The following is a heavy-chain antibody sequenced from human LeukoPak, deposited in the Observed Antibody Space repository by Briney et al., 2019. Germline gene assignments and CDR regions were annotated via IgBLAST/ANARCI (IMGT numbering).Heavy chain of an antibody. CDR1: GGSFSGYY. CDR3: ARRAYYYDSSGYYYYYYYMDV. CDR2: INHSGST. Sequence: SETLSLTCAVYGGSFSGYYWSWIRQPPGKGLEWIGEINHSGSTNYNPSLKSQVTISVDTSKNQFSPKLSSVTAADTAVYYCARRAYYYDSSGYYYYYYYMDVWGKGTTVTISS. J-gene: IGHJ6*03. D-gene: IGHD3-22*01. V-gene: IGHV4-34*01.